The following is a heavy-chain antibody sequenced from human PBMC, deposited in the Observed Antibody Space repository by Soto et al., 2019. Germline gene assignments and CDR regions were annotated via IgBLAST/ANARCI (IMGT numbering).Heavy chain of an antibody. V-gene: IGHV1-8*01. J-gene: IGHJ4*02. CDR3: GRQAETNSWNGFVADKYYFDF. CDR1: GYTFTSYD. CDR2: MNPKTGNS. D-gene: IGHD1-20*01. Sequence: QVQLLQSGAEVRKPGASVKVSCEASGYTFTSYDIYWVRQATGQGLEWMGWMNPKTGNSGYAQKLQGRVTMTSDNSNSTAHVELSSLRAGDTGVYFCGRQAETNSWNGFVADKYYFDFWGQGTLVTVSS.